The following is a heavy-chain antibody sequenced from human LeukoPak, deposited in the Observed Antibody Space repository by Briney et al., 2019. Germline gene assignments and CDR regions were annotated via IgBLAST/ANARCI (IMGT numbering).Heavy chain of an antibody. Sequence: SGTLSLTCAVSGGSISRSNWWSWVRQPPGKGLEWIGEIYHSGSTNYNPSLKSRVTISVDKSKNQFSLKLSSVTAADTAVYYCARDTGEQQLVRGRSFDYWGQGTLVTVSS. CDR2: IYHSGST. CDR3: ARDTGEQQLVRGRSFDY. CDR1: GGSISRSNW. D-gene: IGHD6-13*01. J-gene: IGHJ4*02. V-gene: IGHV4-4*02.